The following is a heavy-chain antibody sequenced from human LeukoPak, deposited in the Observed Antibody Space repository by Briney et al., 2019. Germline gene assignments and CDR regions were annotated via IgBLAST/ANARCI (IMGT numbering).Heavy chain of an antibody. CDR3: AGGPDTATEHGGY. CDR2: ISSSSSYI. Sequence: PGGSLRLSCAASGFTFSSYSMNWVRQAPGKGLEWVSSISSSSSYIYYADSVKGRFTISRDNAKNSLYLQMNSLRAEDTAAYYCAGGPDTATEHGGYWGQGTLVNVSS. CDR1: GFTFSSYS. D-gene: IGHD5-18*01. J-gene: IGHJ4*02. V-gene: IGHV3-21*01.